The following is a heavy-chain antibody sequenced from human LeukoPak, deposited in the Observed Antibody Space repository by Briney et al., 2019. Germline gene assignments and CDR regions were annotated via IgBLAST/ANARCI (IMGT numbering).Heavy chain of an antibody. D-gene: IGHD2-15*01. V-gene: IGHV3-30*04. CDR3: AKGPLRGTAAAIDY. CDR2: ISYDGRSK. Sequence: PGGSLRLSCAASGFTFSSYAMHWVRQAPGKGLEWVAVISYDGRSKHYPDSVKGRFTISRDISTDTLWLQMDSLRTEDTAVYYCAKGPLRGTAAAIDYWGQGTLVTVSS. J-gene: IGHJ4*02. CDR1: GFTFSSYA.